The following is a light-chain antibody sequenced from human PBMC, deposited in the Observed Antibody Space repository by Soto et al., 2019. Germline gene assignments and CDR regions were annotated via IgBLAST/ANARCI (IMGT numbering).Light chain of an antibody. Sequence: QLVLTQSSSASASLGSSVKLTCTLSSGHSSYIIAWHQQQPGKAPRYLMKVEGSGSFNKGSGVPDRFSGYRSGADRYLTISNLQFEDEADYYCETWDRNTWVFGGGTKVTVL. CDR2: VEGSGSF. J-gene: IGLJ3*02. CDR3: ETWDRNTWV. V-gene: IGLV4-60*02. CDR1: SGHSSYI.